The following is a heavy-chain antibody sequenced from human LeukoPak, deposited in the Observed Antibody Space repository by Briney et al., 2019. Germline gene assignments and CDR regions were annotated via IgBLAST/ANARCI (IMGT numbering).Heavy chain of an antibody. CDR2: ISAYNGNT. CDR3: ARWNYFSSIDY. V-gene: IGHV1-18*04. D-gene: IGHD1-7*01. CDR1: GYTFTGYY. J-gene: IGHJ4*02. Sequence: GASVKVSCKASGYTFTGYYMHWVRQAPGQGLEWMGWISAYNGNTNYAQKLQGRVTMTTDTSTSTAYMELRSLRSDDTAVYFCARWNYFSSIDYWGQGTLVTVSS.